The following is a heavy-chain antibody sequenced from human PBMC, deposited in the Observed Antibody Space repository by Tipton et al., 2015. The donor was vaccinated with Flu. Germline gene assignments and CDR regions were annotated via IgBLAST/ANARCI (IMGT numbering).Heavy chain of an antibody. Sequence: TLSLTCSVSGDSIAYPYFWVWIRQAPGKGLEWIGYIYYSGSTNYNPSLKSRVTISVDTSKNQFSLKLSSVTAADTAVYYCVRGDYGDYKYVWGQGTTVTVSS. J-gene: IGHJ6*03. CDR1: GDSIAYPYF. CDR2: IYYSGST. V-gene: IGHV4-59*01. CDR3: VRGDYGDYKYV. D-gene: IGHD4-17*01.